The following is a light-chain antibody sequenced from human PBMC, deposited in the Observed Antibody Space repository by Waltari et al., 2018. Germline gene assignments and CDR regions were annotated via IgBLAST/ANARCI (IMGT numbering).Light chain of an antibody. V-gene: IGLV2-14*03. J-gene: IGLJ2*01. Sequence: QSALTQPTSVSGSPGQSITISSTGSFRTIDTYNYVSWYQHHPGKAPKLVIFDVSDRPSGVSSRFSGSKSGNTASLTISGLQAEDEADYFCSSYSSSNTLVVFGGGTKLTVL. CDR2: DVS. CDR1: FRTIDTYNY. CDR3: SSYSSSNTLVV.